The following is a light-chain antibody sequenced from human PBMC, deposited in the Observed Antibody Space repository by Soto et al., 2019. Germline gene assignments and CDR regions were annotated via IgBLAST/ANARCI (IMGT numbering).Light chain of an antibody. CDR2: RAS. V-gene: IGKV1-5*03. CDR3: QQYSTYPLP. J-gene: IGKJ4*01. CDR1: QSISNS. Sequence: DIQMTQSPSTRSASVGDRVTMTCRASQSISNSLAWYQQQPGKAPKLLIYRASALQSGVPSRFSGSGSGTEFTLTIDSLQPDDFATFYCQQYSTYPLPFGGGTRVDIK.